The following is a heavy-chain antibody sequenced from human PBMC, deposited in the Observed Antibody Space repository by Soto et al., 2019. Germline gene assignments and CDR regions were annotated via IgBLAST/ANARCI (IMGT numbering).Heavy chain of an antibody. D-gene: IGHD6-19*01. Sequence: PGWSLRLSCAASGFTFSSYAMHWVRQAPGKGLEWVAVISYDGSNKYYADSVKGRFTISRDNSKNTLYLQMNSLRAEDTAVYYCARDDLYSSGWYEGQYYYYYGMDVWGQGTTVTVSS. V-gene: IGHV3-30-3*01. J-gene: IGHJ6*02. CDR1: GFTFSSYA. CDR2: ISYDGSNK. CDR3: ARDDLYSSGWYEGQYYYYYGMDV.